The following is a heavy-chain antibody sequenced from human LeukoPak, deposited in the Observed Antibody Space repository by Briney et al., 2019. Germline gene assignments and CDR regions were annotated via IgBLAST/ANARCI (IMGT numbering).Heavy chain of an antibody. CDR3: AKGFYYYGSWSYRYFEQ. J-gene: IGHJ4*02. CDR2: ISRDGGST. Sequence: GGSLRLSCAASGFTFNIYAMSWVRQAPGKGLAWVSAISRDGGSTYYADSVKGRFTISRDNSKNTVFLQMNSLRAEDAAVYYCAKGFYYYGSWSYRYFEQWGQGTLVTVSS. CDR1: GFTFNIYA. V-gene: IGHV3-23*01. D-gene: IGHD3-10*01.